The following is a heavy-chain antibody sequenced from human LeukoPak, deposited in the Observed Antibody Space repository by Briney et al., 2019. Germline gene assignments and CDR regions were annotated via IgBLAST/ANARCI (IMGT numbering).Heavy chain of an antibody. J-gene: IGHJ6*03. CDR1: GGSISSYY. CDR3: ARAVNLGYYYHYYMDV. CDR2: IYYSGST. D-gene: IGHD7-27*01. V-gene: IGHV4-59*01. Sequence: PSETLSLTCAVYGGSISSYYWSWIRQPPGKGLEWIGYIYYSGSTNYNPSLKSRVTISVDTSKNQFSLKLSSVTAADTAVYYCARAVNLGYYYHYYMDVWGKGTTVTVSS.